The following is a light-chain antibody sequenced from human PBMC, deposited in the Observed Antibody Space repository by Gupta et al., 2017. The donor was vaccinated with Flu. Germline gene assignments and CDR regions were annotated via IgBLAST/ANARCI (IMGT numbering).Light chain of an antibody. CDR2: STS. J-gene: IGKJ4*01. Sequence: DRVSLSCRASQIIYNSLYWYQPKPGRDPKLLISSTSILQAGVPPRFTGSGSGTDFTLTISSLEPEDFATYYCQQSYSNVALSFGGGTKVEIK. V-gene: IGKV1-39*01. CDR1: QIIYNS. CDR3: QQSYSNVALS.